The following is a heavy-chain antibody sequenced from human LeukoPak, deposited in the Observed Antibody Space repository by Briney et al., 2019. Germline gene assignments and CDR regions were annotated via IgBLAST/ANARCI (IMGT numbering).Heavy chain of an antibody. D-gene: IGHD3-22*01. CDR1: GFTFSSHW. CDR2: ISSDGSYT. CDR3: AKDMANYYDSSGFDY. V-gene: IGHV3-74*01. J-gene: IGHJ4*02. Sequence: GGSLRLSCAASGFTFSSHWVHWVRQAPGKGLMWVSRISSDGSYTYYADSVKGRFTISRDNAKNSLYLQMNSLRAEDTALYYCAKDMANYYDSSGFDYWGQGTLVTVSS.